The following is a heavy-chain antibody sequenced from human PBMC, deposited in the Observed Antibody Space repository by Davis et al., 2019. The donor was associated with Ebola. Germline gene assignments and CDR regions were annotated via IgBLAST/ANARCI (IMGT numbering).Heavy chain of an antibody. Sequence: GESLKISCAAFGFTFSSYWMHWVRQAPGKGLVWVSRINSDGTGTSYADSVKGRFTISRDNAKSTLYLQMNSLRAEDTALYYCARVGYSSGYGLSGMDVWGQGTTVTVSS. CDR3: ARVGYSSGYGLSGMDV. CDR1: GFTFSSYW. CDR2: INSDGTGT. D-gene: IGHD6-25*01. J-gene: IGHJ6*02. V-gene: IGHV3-74*01.